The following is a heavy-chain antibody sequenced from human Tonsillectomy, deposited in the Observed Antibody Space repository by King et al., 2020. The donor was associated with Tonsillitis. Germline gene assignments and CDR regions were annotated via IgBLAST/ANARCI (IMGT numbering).Heavy chain of an antibody. D-gene: IGHD3-22*01. Sequence: VQLQESGPGLVKPSETLSLTCTVSGGSISSYYWSWLRQPPGKGLEWIGYIYYSGSTNYNPSLKSRVTISVDTSKNQFSLKLSSVTAADTAVYYCAREISGSHFDYWGQGTLVTVSS. V-gene: IGHV4-59*01. CDR2: IYYSGST. CDR1: GGSISSYY. CDR3: AREISGSHFDY. J-gene: IGHJ4*02.